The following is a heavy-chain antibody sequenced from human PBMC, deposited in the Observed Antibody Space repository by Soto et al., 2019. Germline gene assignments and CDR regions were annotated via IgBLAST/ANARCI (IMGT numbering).Heavy chain of an antibody. Sequence: QVQLQESGPGLVKPSETLSLTCTVSGGSISSYYWSWIRQPPGKGLEWIGYIYYSGSTNYNPSLKSRVTISVDTSKNQFSLKLSSVTAADTAVYYCARRWGPTFDFWGQGTLVTVS. CDR1: GGSISSYY. J-gene: IGHJ4*02. CDR2: IYYSGST. D-gene: IGHD1-26*01. CDR3: ARRWGPTFDF. V-gene: IGHV4-59*01.